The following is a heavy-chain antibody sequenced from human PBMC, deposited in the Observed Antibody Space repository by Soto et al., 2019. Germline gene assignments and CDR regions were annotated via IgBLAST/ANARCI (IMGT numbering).Heavy chain of an antibody. V-gene: IGHV1-46*01. CDR1: GYTFTSYY. CDR3: ARDRPAPRSGAARLSSGYYYYGMDV. D-gene: IGHD6-6*01. J-gene: IGHJ6*02. Sequence: ASVKVSCKASGYTFTSYYMHWVRQAPGQGLEWMGIINPSGGSTSYAQKFQGRVTMTRDTSTRTVYMELSSLRSEDTAVYYCARDRPAPRSGAARLSSGYYYYGMDVWGQGTTVTVSS. CDR2: INPSGGST.